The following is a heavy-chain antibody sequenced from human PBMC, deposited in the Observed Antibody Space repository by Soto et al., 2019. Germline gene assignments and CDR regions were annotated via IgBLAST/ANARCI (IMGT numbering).Heavy chain of an antibody. J-gene: IGHJ4*02. D-gene: IGHD2-8*01. CDR3: AKCPSVAQDIVLMVYAAGPLDY. CDR1: GFTFSSYA. CDR2: ISGSGGST. Sequence: GGSLRLSCAASGFTFSSYAMSWVRQAPGKGLEWVSAISGSGGSTYYADSVKGRFTISRDNSKNTLYLQMNSLRAEETAVYYCAKCPSVAQDIVLMVYAAGPLDYWGQGTLVTVSS. V-gene: IGHV3-23*01.